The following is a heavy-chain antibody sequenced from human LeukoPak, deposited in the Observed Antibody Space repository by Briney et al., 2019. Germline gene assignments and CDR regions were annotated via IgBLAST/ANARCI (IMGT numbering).Heavy chain of an antibody. CDR2: ISYDGTEK. CDR1: GLSFSSYA. V-gene: IGHV3-30-3*01. J-gene: IGHJ4*02. D-gene: IGHD4-17*01. CDR3: ARDGHGVPLDY. Sequence: GGSLRLSCAASGLSFSSYAMHWVRQAPGKGLEWVAVISYDGTEKYYGDSVKGRFTISRDNSKNTLYLQMNSLRAEDTALYYCARDGHGVPLDYWGQGTLVTVSP.